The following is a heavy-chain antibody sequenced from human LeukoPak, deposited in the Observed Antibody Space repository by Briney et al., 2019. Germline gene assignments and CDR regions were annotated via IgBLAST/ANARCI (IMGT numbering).Heavy chain of an antibody. J-gene: IGHJ4*02. V-gene: IGHV4-61*02. D-gene: IGHD3-10*01. Sequence: PSETLSLTCTVSGGSISSGSYYWSWLRQPAGKGLEWIGRIYTSGSTNYNPSLKSRVTISVDTSKNQFSLKLSSVTAADTAVYYCARGGPYYYGSGSYLARAPPYYFDYWGQGTLVTVSS. CDR3: ARGGPYYYGSGSYLARAPPYYFDY. CDR2: IYTSGST. CDR1: GGSISSGSYY.